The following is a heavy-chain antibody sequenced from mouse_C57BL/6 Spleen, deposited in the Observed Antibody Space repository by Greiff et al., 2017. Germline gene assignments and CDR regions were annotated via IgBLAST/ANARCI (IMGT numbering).Heavy chain of an antibody. CDR3: ARPPSTVVASYWYFDV. J-gene: IGHJ1*03. D-gene: IGHD1-1*01. CDR1: GFTFSSYG. CDR2: ISSGGSYT. Sequence: EVKLQESGGDLVKPGGSLKLSCAASGFTFSSYGMSWVRQTPDKRLEWVATISSGGSYTYYPDSVKGRFTISRDNAKNTLYLQMSSLKSEDTAMYYCARPPSTVVASYWYFDVWGTGTTVTVSS. V-gene: IGHV5-6*01.